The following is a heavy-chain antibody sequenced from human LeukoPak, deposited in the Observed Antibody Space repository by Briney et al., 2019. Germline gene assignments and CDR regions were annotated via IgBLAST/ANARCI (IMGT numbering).Heavy chain of an antibody. CDR2: INSDGSST. D-gene: IGHD3-10*01. CDR1: GFTFSSYW. J-gene: IGHJ4*02. CDR3: AGSITMVRGAAIDY. Sequence: PGRSLRLSCAASGFTFSSYWMHWVRQAPGKGLVWVSRINSDGSSTSYADSVKGRFTISRDNSKNTLYLQMNSLRAEDTAVYYCAGSITMVRGAAIDYWGQGTLVTVSS. V-gene: IGHV3-74*01.